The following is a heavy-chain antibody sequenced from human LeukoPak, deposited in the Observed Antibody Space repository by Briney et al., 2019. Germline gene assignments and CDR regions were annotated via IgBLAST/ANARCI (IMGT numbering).Heavy chain of an antibody. CDR3: ARGGSYLSAFDI. D-gene: IGHD1-26*01. Sequence: PSETLSLTCSVSGGSISSSSYFWGWIRQPPGKGLEWVSGISGSGDSTYYADSVKGRFTISRDNSKNTLYLQMNSLRAEDTAVYYCARGGSYLSAFDIWGQGTMVTVSS. CDR1: GGSISSSSYF. J-gene: IGHJ3*02. V-gene: IGHV3-23*01. CDR2: ISGSGDST.